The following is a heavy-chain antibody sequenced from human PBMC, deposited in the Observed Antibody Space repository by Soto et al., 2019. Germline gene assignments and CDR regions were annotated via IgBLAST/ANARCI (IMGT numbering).Heavy chain of an antibody. J-gene: IGHJ5*02. CDR1: GFTISSSA. CDR2: ISGDGKAT. CDR3: AKITRS. Sequence: EVRVLESGGGLVQPGGSLRLSCAASGFTISSSAMTWVRQAPGKGLEWISSISGDGKATYYADSVKGRFTISRDSSKTTLYLQMNGLRVEDTATYFCAKITRSWGRGTLVTVAS. V-gene: IGHV3-23*01. D-gene: IGHD3-3*01.